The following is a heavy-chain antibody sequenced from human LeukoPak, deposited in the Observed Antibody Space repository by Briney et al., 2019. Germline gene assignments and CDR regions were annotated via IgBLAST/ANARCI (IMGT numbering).Heavy chain of an antibody. CDR1: GGSIRSYY. J-gene: IGHJ4*02. CDR2: IHYSGRT. CDR3: ARQAYDFWSGYSRPHFDY. Sequence: SETLSRTCTVSGGSIRSYYWSWIRQPPGKGLEWIGYIHYSGRTKYNPSLKSRVTISVDTSKNQFSLKLSSVTAADTAVYYCARQAYDFWSGYSRPHFDYWGQGTLVTVSS. V-gene: IGHV4-59*08. D-gene: IGHD3-3*01.